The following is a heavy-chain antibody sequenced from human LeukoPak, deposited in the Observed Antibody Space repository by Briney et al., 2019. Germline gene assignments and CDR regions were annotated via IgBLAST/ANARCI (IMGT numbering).Heavy chain of an antibody. Sequence: GASVKVSCKASGYTFTSYNINWVRQAPGQGLEWMGWISAYNGNTNYAQKLQGRVTMTTDTSTSTAYMELRSLRSDDTAVYYCARDRDVATIPAYWGQGTLVTVSS. CDR1: GYTFTSYN. CDR3: ARDRDVATIPAY. J-gene: IGHJ4*02. V-gene: IGHV1-18*01. CDR2: ISAYNGNT. D-gene: IGHD5-12*01.